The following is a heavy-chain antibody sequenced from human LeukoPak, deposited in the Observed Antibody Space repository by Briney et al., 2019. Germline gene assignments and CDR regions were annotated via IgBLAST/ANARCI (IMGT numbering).Heavy chain of an antibody. V-gene: IGHV3-21*01. CDR2: ISSSSSYI. J-gene: IGHJ4*02. CDR3: ARGVGYDYSDY. D-gene: IGHD5-12*01. CDR1: GFTFSSYW. Sequence: GGSLRLSCAASGFTFSSYWMNWARQAPGKGLEWVSSISSSSSYIYYADSVKGRFTISRDNAKNSLYLQMNSLRAEDTAVYYCARGVGYDYSDYWGQGTLVTVSS.